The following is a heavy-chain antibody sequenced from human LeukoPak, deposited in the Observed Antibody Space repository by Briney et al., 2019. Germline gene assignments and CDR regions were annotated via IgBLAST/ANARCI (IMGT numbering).Heavy chain of an antibody. D-gene: IGHD4-23*01. CDR1: GYTFTSYY. Sequence: GASVKVSCKAPGYTFTSYYMHWVRQAPGQGLEWMGIINPSGGSTSYAQKFQGRVTMTRDTSTSTVYMELSSLRAEDTAVYYCARTKTGVETTVVTFAFDIWGQGTMVTVSS. V-gene: IGHV1-46*01. CDR3: ARTKTGVETTVVTFAFDI. CDR2: INPSGGST. J-gene: IGHJ3*02.